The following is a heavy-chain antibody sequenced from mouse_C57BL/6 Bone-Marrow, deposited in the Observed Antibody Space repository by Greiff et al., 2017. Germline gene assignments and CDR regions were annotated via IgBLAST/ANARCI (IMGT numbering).Heavy chain of an antibody. CDR1: GYTFPGYW. J-gene: IGHJ2*01. CDR3: SRGGVLYPVYFDY. V-gene: IGHV1-9*01. D-gene: IGHD2-12*01. CDR2: ILPGSGST. Sequence: QVQLQQSGAELMKPGASVKLSCKATGYTFPGYWIEWVKQRPGHGLEWIGEILPGSGSTNYNEKFKGKATFPADTSSNTAYMQLSSLTTENSAISYCSRGGVLYPVYFDYWGQGTTLTVSS.